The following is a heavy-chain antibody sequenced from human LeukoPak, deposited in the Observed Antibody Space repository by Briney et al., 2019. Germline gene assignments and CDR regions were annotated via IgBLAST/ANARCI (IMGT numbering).Heavy chain of an antibody. CDR1: GVSISSYY. V-gene: IGHV4-59*01. J-gene: IGHJ4*02. CDR3: ARGYSGSYWSY. CDR2: IYYSGST. D-gene: IGHD1-26*01. Sequence: SETLSLTCTVSGVSISSYYWSWIRQPPGKGLEWIGYIYYSGSTNYNPSLKSRVTISVDTSKNQFSLKLSSVTAADTAVYYCARGYSGSYWSYWGQGTLVTVSS.